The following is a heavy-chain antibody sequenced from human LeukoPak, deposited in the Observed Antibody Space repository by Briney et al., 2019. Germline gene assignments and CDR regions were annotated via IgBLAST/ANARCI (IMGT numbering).Heavy chain of an antibody. CDR2: ISHDGSNK. V-gene: IGHV3-30*04. J-gene: IGHJ4*02. Sequence: GGSLRLSCAASGFTFSSYAMHWVRQAPGKGLEWVAVISHDGSNKYYADSVKGRFTISRDNSKNTLYLQMNSLRAEDTAVYYCAKDRSYYYGSGSSTPIIDYWGQGTLVTVSS. CDR3: AKDRSYYYGSGSSTPIIDY. CDR1: GFTFSSYA. D-gene: IGHD3-10*01.